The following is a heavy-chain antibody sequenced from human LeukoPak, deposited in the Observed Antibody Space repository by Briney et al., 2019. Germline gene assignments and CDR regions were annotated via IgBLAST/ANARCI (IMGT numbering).Heavy chain of an antibody. V-gene: IGHV4-59*01. CDR1: GGPISSDY. J-gene: IGHJ4*02. Sequence: PSETLSLTCTVSGGPISSDYWSWIRQPPGKGLEWIGYIYYRGSTNYNPSLKSRVTISVDTSKNQFSLKLSSVTAADTAVYYCARLSGYSSGHYYSDYWGQGTLVTVSS. CDR3: ARLSGYSSGHYYSDY. CDR2: IYYRGST. D-gene: IGHD3-22*01.